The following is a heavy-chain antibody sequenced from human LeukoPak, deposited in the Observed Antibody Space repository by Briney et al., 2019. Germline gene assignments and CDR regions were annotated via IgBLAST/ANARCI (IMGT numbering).Heavy chain of an antibody. V-gene: IGHV3-48*03. CDR3: ARSPIAAADYYYYYMDV. CDR2: ISSSGSTI. D-gene: IGHD6-13*01. J-gene: IGHJ6*03. CDR1: GFTFSSYE. Sequence: GGSLRLSCAASGFTFSSYEMNWVRQAPGKGLEWVSYISSSGSTIYYADSVKGRFTISRDNAKNSLYLQMNSLRAENTAVYYCARSPIAAADYYYYYMDVWGKGTTVTISS.